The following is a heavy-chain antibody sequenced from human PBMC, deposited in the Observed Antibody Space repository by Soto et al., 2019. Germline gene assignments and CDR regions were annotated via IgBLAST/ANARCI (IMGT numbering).Heavy chain of an antibody. CDR2: ISYNGAHQ. CDR1: GFPFHSYA. Sequence: QVQLVQSGGGAVLPGGSLTLSCVASGFPFHSYAMYWVRQAPGKGLEGVALISYNGAHQYYADSVKGRVTVSRDNSKATLYLQMDSLRGEDTALYHWARALGCTYNDCHYNLDVWGLGPTVTVSS. V-gene: IGHV3-30-3*01. J-gene: IGHJ6*02. CDR3: ARALGCTYNDCHYNLDV. D-gene: IGHD2-21*01.